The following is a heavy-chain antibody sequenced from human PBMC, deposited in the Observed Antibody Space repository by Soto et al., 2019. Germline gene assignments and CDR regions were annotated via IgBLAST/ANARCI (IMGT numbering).Heavy chain of an antibody. V-gene: IGHV1-18*01. Sequence: QVHLVQSGAEVKKPGASVKVSCKASGYTLTSYGISWVRQAPGQGLQWMGWISAYNGNTNYADKFQVRVTMTTDTSTSTAHMEVRSLRSDDTAVYYCARAGAFYETSGYPWSTFDIWGQGTMVTVSS. J-gene: IGHJ3*02. CDR3: ARAGAFYETSGYPWSTFDI. D-gene: IGHD3-22*01. CDR2: ISAYNGNT. CDR1: GYTLTSYG.